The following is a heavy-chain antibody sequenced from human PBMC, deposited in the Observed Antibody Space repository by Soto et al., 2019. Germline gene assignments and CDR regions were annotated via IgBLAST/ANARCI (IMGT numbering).Heavy chain of an antibody. Sequence: EVQLLESGGGLVQPGGSLRLSCAASGFTLSKYAMNWVRQAPGKGLEWVSGITNSGDRTNYSDSVKGRFTISRDNSKNTLYLQVNSLRAEDTAVYYCTRVKYPEDTSAILDSWGQGTLVTVSS. J-gene: IGHJ4*02. CDR1: GFTLSKYA. CDR3: TRVKYPEDTSAILDS. D-gene: IGHD6-6*01. CDR2: ITNSGDRT. V-gene: IGHV3-23*01.